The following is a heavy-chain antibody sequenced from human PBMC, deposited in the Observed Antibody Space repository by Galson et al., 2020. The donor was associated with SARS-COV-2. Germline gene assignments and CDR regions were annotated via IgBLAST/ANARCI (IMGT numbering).Heavy chain of an antibody. V-gene: IGHV3-48*03. CDR3: ARGPALGYDIVTGYYSQDCFDY. J-gene: IGHJ4*02. D-gene: IGHD3-9*01. Sequence: GGSLRLSCAASGFTFSSYEMNWVRQAPGKGLEWVSYISSSGSTIYYADSVKGRFTISRDNAKKSLYLQMNSLRAEDTAVYYCARGPALGYDIVTGYYSQDCFDYWGQGTLVNVAS. CDR1: GFTFSSYE. CDR2: ISSSGSTI.